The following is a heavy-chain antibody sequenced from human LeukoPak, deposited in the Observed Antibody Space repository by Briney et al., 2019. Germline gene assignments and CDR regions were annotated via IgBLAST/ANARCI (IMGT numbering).Heavy chain of an antibody. J-gene: IGHJ4*02. V-gene: IGHV2-70*01. CDR2: IDWVNDK. Sequence: SGPTLVNPTQTLTLTCAFSGFSLSTRGMSVSWIRQPPGKALEWLALIDWVNDKYYSTSLRTRLIISRDTPENQVVLTMTNVDPVDTATYYCARQTRTSSGYYLDYWGQGVLVTVSS. D-gene: IGHD3-22*01. CDR3: ARQTRTSSGYYLDY. CDR1: GFSLSTRGMS.